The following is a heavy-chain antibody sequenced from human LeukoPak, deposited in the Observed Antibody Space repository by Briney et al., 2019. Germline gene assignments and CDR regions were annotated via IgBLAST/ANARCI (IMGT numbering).Heavy chain of an antibody. CDR1: GYSISSGYY. J-gene: IGHJ4*02. V-gene: IGHV4-38-2*02. D-gene: IGHD6-6*01. CDR2: IYHSGST. Sequence: SETLSLTCTVSGYSISSGYYWGWIRQPPGKGLEWIGSIYHSGSTYYNPSLKSRVTISVDTSKNQFSPKLSSVTAADTAVYYCASASGSSSSGAPFAYWGQGTLVTVSS. CDR3: ASASGSSSSGAPFAY.